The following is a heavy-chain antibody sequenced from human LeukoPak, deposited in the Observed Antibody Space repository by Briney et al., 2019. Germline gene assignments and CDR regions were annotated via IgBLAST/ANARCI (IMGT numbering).Heavy chain of an antibody. CDR2: ISNNGGYT. V-gene: IGHV3-21*01. D-gene: IGHD1-26*01. CDR3: ARVRFLVGATRGYFDY. J-gene: IGHJ4*02. Sequence: GGSLRLSCAASGFTFSSSAMSWVRQAPGKGLEWVSAISNNGGYTYYADSVKGRFTISRDNAKNSLYLQMNSLRAEDTAVYYCARVRFLVGATRGYFDYWGQGTLVTVSS. CDR1: GFTFSSSA.